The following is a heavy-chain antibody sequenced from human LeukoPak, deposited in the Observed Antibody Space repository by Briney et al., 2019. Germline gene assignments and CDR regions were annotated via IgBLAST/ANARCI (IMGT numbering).Heavy chain of an antibody. CDR2: LSSSGRYT. CDR3: ARHSEGPVNDAFDI. V-gene: IGHV3-11*03. Sequence: GGSLRLSCAASGFSFSEYYMTWIRQAPGKGLEWVSNLSSSGRYTNYADSVRGRFTISRDNAKKSLYLQMNSQRAEDTAVYYCARHSEGPVNDAFDIWGQGTKVTVSS. CDR1: GFSFSEYY. J-gene: IGHJ3*02. D-gene: IGHD2-2*01.